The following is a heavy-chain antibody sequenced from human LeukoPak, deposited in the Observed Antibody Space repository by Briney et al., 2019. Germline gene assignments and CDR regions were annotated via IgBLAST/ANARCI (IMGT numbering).Heavy chain of an antibody. J-gene: IGHJ3*02. CDR2: IIPIFGTA. D-gene: IGHD3-22*01. CDR1: GGTFSSYA. CDR3: ARQAYASHFDAFDI. Sequence: SVKVSCKASGGTFSSYAISWVRQAPGQGLEWMGGIIPIFGTANYAQKFQGRVTITTDESTSTAYMELSSLRSEDTAVYYCARQAYASHFDAFDIWGQGTMVTVSS. V-gene: IGHV1-69*05.